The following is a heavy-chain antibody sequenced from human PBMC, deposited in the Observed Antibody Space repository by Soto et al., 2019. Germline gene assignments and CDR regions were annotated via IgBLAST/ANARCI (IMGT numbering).Heavy chain of an antibody. V-gene: IGHV4-39*01. CDR3: ARWGGAAPVDD. Sequence: PXATLSLTCTVSGGSITSHGYCWDWIRQPPGKGLEWIGTIYYTGSTYYNPSLKSRVTISVDTSKNLLSLRLTSVTAADTAVYSCARWGGAAPVDDWGQGTLVTVSS. J-gene: IGHJ4*02. CDR2: IYYTGST. CDR1: GGSITSHGYC. D-gene: IGHD1-26*01.